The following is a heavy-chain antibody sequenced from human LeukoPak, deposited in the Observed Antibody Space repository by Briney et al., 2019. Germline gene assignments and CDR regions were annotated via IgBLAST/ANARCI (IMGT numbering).Heavy chain of an antibody. Sequence: MASETLSLTCAVSGASISSSNWWSWVRQPPGKGLEWIGEIYHSGSTNYNPSLKSRVTISVDKSKNQFSLKLSSVTAAGTAVYYCARDKREPRYAFDIWGQGTMVTVSS. V-gene: IGHV4-4*02. CDR1: GASISSSNW. CDR3: ARDKREPRYAFDI. D-gene: IGHD1-26*01. J-gene: IGHJ3*02. CDR2: IYHSGST.